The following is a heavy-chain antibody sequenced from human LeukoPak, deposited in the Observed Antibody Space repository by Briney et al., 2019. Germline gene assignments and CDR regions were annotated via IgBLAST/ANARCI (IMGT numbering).Heavy chain of an antibody. J-gene: IGHJ4*02. CDR3: ARAGGGYSYGLDY. D-gene: IGHD5-18*01. V-gene: IGHV4-59*11. Sequence: SETLSLTCSVSGDSISMHYWSWIRQPPGKGLEWSGYIDHTGSTNYNPSLNSRVTISRDTSKNHFSLELSSVTAADTAVYYCARAGGGYSYGLDYWGQGTLVTVSS. CDR2: IDHTGST. CDR1: GDSISMHY.